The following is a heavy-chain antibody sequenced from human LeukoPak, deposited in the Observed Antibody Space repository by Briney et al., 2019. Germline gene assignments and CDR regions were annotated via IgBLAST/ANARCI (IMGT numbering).Heavy chain of an antibody. CDR2: IYPGGADT. Sequence: GESLKISCKGSGYSFTSYWIGWVRPMPGKGLEWMGIIYPGGADTRYSPSFQGQVTLSADKSISTAYLQWSSLKASDTAMYYCARGYCSNTSCYAFVDCFATWGQGTLGTVS. CDR1: GYSFTSYW. CDR3: ARGYCSNTSCYAFVDCFAT. D-gene: IGHD2-2*01. J-gene: IGHJ5*02. V-gene: IGHV5-51*01.